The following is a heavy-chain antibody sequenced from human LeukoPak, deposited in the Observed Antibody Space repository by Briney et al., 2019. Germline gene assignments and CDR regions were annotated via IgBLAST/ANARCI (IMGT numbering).Heavy chain of an antibody. J-gene: IGHJ4*02. CDR2: ISWNSGSI. Sequence: GGSLRLSYAASGFTFDDYAMHWVRQAPGKGLEWVSGISWNSGSIGYADSVKGRFTISRDNAKNSLYLQMNSLRAEDTALYYCAKETIAAAGIDYWGQGTLVTVSS. CDR1: GFTFDDYA. D-gene: IGHD6-13*01. CDR3: AKETIAAAGIDY. V-gene: IGHV3-9*01.